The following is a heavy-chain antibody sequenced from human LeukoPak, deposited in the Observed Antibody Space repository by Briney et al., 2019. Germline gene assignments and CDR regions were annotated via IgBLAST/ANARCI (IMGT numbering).Heavy chain of an antibody. V-gene: IGHV1-69*13. CDR3: ARDGVPAALRGYFDL. D-gene: IGHD2-2*01. CDR2: IIPIFGTA. Sequence: TSVKVSCKASGYTFTSYYMHWVRQAPGQGLEWMGGIIPIFGTANYAQKFQGRVTITADESTSTAYMELSSLRSEDTAVYYCARDGVPAALRGYFDLWGRGTLVTVSS. J-gene: IGHJ2*01. CDR1: GYTFTSYY.